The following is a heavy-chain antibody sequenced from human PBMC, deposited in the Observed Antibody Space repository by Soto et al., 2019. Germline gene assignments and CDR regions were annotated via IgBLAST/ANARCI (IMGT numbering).Heavy chain of an antibody. CDR3: VRGYCGGGGCYLRRDAFDV. CDR2: INPSSSHI. V-gene: IGHV3-21*01. D-gene: IGHD2-15*01. Sequence: AGGSLRLSCAASGFTFASYHMSWVRQAPGKGLDWVSSINPSSSHIYYSDSVRGRFTISRDDSKNSLHLDMNSLRTEDVAIYYCVRGYCGGGGCYLRRDAFDVWGQGTAVTVSS. J-gene: IGHJ3*01. CDR1: GFTFASYH.